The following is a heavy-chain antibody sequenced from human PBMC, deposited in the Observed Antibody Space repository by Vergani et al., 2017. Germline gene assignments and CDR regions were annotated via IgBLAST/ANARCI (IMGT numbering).Heavy chain of an antibody. CDR1: GGSISSYY. J-gene: IGHJ5*02. V-gene: IGHV4-59*01. CDR3: ARQLGKAQYNWFDP. CDR2: IYYSGST. D-gene: IGHD6-6*01. Sequence: QVQLQESGPGLVKPSETLSLTCTVSGGSISSYYWSWIRQPPGKGLEWIWYIYYSGSTNYNPSLKSRVTISVDTSKNQFSLKRSSVTGADTAVYYCARQLGKAQYNWFDPWGQGTLVTVSS.